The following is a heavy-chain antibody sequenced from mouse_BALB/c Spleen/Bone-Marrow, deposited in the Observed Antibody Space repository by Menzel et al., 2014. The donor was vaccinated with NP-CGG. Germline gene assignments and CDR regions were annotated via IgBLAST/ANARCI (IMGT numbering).Heavy chain of an antibody. CDR3: ARKQYYGLFAY. D-gene: IGHD1-2*01. Sequence: EVKLEESGGGLVQPGGSLKLSCADSGFDFSRYWMSWVRQAPGKGLEWIGEINPDSSTISYTPSLKDKFIISRDNAKNTRYLQLSKMRSEDTALYDCARKQYYGLFAYWGQGTLVTVSA. J-gene: IGHJ3*01. V-gene: IGHV4-1*02. CDR2: INPDSSTI. CDR1: GFDFSRYW.